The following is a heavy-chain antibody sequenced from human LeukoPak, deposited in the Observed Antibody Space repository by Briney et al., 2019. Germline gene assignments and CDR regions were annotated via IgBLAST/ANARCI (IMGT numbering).Heavy chain of an antibody. D-gene: IGHD3-10*01. CDR2: IRYDGSNK. J-gene: IGHJ6*02. Sequence: PGGSLRLSCAASGFTFSSYGMHWVRQAPGKGLEWAAFIRYDGSNKYYADSVKGRFTISRDNSKNTLYLQMNGLRAEDTAVYYCAKGSEDGYYGSGRVMDVWGQGTTVTVSS. V-gene: IGHV3-30*02. CDR3: AKGSEDGYYGSGRVMDV. CDR1: GFTFSSYG.